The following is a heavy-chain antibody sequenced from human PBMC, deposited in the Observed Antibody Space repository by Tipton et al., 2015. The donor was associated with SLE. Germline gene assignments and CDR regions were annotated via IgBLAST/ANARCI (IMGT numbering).Heavy chain of an antibody. Sequence: TLSLTCTVSGGSISSSSYYWGWIRQPPGKGLEWIGNNDYSGSTYYNPSLKSRVTISVDTSKNQFSLKLSSVTAADTAVYYCARSMVGGNYFDYWGQGTLVTVSS. V-gene: IGHV4-39*01. CDR2: NDYSGST. J-gene: IGHJ4*02. CDR3: ARSMVGGNYFDY. D-gene: IGHD2-15*01. CDR1: GGSISSSSYY.